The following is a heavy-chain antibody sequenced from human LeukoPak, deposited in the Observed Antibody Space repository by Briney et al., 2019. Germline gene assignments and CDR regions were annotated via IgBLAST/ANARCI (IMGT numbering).Heavy chain of an antibody. J-gene: IGHJ4*02. CDR2: ISAYNGNT. D-gene: IGHD1-26*01. V-gene: IGHV1-18*01. Sequence: ASVKVSCKASGYTFTSYGISWVRQAPGQGLEWMGWISAYNGNTNYAQKLQGRVTMTTDTSTSTAYMELSSLRSEDTAVYYCARRRAYSGSYQYYFDYWGQGTLVTVSS. CDR1: GYTFTSYG. CDR3: ARRRAYSGSYQYYFDY.